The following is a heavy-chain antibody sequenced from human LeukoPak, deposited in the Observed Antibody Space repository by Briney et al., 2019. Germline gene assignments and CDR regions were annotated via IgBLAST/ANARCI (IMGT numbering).Heavy chain of an antibody. CDR2: INQDGSKK. CDR1: GFTFSTYL. J-gene: IGHJ6*03. Sequence: GGSLRLSCAASGFTFSTYLMNWVRQTPGKRLEWVASINQDGSKKNYVDSVKGRFTISRDNAKDSLYLQMNSLRAEDTAVYYCAREGAVVGWYYYYYMDVWGKGTTVTVSS. D-gene: IGHD6-19*01. V-gene: IGHV3-7*01. CDR3: AREGAVVGWYYYYYMDV.